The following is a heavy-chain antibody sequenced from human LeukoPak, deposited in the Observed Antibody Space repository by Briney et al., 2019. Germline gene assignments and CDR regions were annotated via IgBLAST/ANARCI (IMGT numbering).Heavy chain of an antibody. V-gene: IGHV3-30-3*01. CDR3: ARDLAELPADVYYYYGTDV. CDR1: GFTFSSYD. CDR2: ISYDGSNK. Sequence: PGGSLRLSCAASGFTFSSYDMHWVRQAPGKGLEWVAVISYDGSNKYYADSVKGRFTISRDNAKNSLYLQMNSLRAEDTAVYYCARDLAELPADVYYYYGTDVWGQGTTVTVSS. J-gene: IGHJ6*02. D-gene: IGHD3-3*02.